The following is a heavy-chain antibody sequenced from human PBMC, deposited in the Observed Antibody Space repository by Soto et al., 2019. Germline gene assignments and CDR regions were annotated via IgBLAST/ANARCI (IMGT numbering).Heavy chain of an antibody. CDR3: ARALNYYDSSGYYYGVNWFDP. CDR2: IYYSGST. Sequence: SETLSLTCTVSGGSISSGDYYWSWIRQPPGKGLEWIGYIYYSGSTYYNPSLKSRVTISVDTSKNQFSLKLSSVTAADTAVYYCARALNYYDSSGYYYGVNWFDPWGQGTLVTVSS. D-gene: IGHD3-22*01. CDR1: GGSISSGDYY. V-gene: IGHV4-30-4*01. J-gene: IGHJ5*02.